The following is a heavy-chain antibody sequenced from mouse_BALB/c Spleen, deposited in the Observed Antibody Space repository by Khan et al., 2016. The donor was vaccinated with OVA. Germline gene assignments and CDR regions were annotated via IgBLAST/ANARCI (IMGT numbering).Heavy chain of an antibody. Sequence: EVKLLESGPSLVKPSQTLSLTCSVTGDSITSGYWSWIRKFPRNKLEYMGYMIYSGNTYYNPSLKSRISITRHTSKNQYYLQLNSVTTEDTATYYCARSTYRYAFAYWGQGTLVTVSA. CDR2: MIYSGNT. J-gene: IGHJ3*01. CDR3: ARSTYRYAFAY. D-gene: IGHD2-14*01. V-gene: IGHV3-8*02. CDR1: GDSITSGY.